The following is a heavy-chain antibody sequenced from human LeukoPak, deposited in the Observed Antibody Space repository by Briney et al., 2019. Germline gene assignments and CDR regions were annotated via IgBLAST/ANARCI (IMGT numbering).Heavy chain of an antibody. CDR2: IENDGITA. D-gene: IGHD6-19*01. CDR1: GFTLSSYR. CDR3: AKDWVAVAGGENWFDP. Sequence: GGSLRLSCAASGFTLSSYRMDWVRQAPGKGLAWVSNIENDGITAIYAGSVKGRFTISRDNSKNTLYLQMNSLRAEDTAVYYCAKDWVAVAGGENWFDPWGQGTLVTVSS. V-gene: IGHV3-74*01. J-gene: IGHJ5*02.